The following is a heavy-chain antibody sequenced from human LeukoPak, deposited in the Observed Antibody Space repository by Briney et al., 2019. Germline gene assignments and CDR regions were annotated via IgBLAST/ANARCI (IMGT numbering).Heavy chain of an antibody. D-gene: IGHD3-22*01. CDR2: VNVNSGGT. CDR3: ARDDSYDSANALDF. CDR1: GYSFTGYH. Sequence: ASVKVSCKASGYSFTGYHMHWVRQAPGQGLEWMGCVNVNSGGTSYAQQFQGRVTMTRDTSISTVYMKLSGLRSDDTAVYYCARDDSYDSANALDFWGQGTMVTVSS. J-gene: IGHJ3*01. V-gene: IGHV1-2*02.